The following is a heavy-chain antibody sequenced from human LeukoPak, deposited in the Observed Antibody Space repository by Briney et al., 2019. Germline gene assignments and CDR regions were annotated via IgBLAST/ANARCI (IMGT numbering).Heavy chain of an antibody. CDR2: ISGSGGST. J-gene: IGHJ4*02. V-gene: IGHV3-23*01. CDR1: GFTFSSYA. CDR3: AKTYYYYGSGSYMYFDY. Sequence: AGGSLRLSCAASGFTFSSYAMSWVRQAPGKGLEWVSAISGSGGSTYYADSVKGRFTISRDNSKNTLYLQMNSLRAEDTAVCYCAKTYYYYGSGSYMYFDYWGQGTLVTVSS. D-gene: IGHD3-10*01.